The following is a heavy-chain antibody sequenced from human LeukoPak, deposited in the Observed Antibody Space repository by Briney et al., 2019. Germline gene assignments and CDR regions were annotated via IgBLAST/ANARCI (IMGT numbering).Heavy chain of an antibody. CDR1: GFTFDDYG. Sequence: PGGSLRLSCAASGFTFDDYGMSWVRQAPGKGLEWVSSISSSSSYIYYADSVKGRFTISRDNAKNSLYLQMNSLRAEDTAVYYCARSVSVTTGYWGQGTLVTVSS. V-gene: IGHV3-21*01. D-gene: IGHD1-14*01. CDR2: ISSSSSYI. J-gene: IGHJ4*02. CDR3: ARSVSVTTGY.